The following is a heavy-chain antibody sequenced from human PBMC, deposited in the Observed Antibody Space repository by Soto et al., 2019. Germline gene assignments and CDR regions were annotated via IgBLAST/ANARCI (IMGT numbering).Heavy chain of an antibody. J-gene: IGHJ3*02. CDR1: GYTFTSYG. CDR3: ARDVRARTYVRAPMGAFDI. CDR2: ISAYNGNT. Sequence: QVQLVQSGAEVKKPGASVKVSCKASGYTFTSYGISWVRQAPGQGLERMGWISAYNGNTNYAQKLQGRVTMTTDTSTSTAYMELRSLRSDDTAVYYCARDVRARTYVRAPMGAFDIWGQGTMVTVSS. V-gene: IGHV1-18*01. D-gene: IGHD3-10*01.